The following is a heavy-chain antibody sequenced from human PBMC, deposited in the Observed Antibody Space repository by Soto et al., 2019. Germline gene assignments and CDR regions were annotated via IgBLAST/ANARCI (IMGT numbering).Heavy chain of an antibody. J-gene: IGHJ6*02. Sequence: GGSLRLSCAASGFTFSGYAMSWVRQAPGKGPEWLSGINSDGTISSYADSVKGRFTISRDNARNTLSLQMNSLRADDTAVYYCARLSGDHSAFFSYGMDAWGQGTTVTVSS. CDR2: INSDGTIS. CDR1: GFTFSGYA. V-gene: IGHV3-74*01. CDR3: ARLSGDHSAFFSYGMDA. D-gene: IGHD2-21*01.